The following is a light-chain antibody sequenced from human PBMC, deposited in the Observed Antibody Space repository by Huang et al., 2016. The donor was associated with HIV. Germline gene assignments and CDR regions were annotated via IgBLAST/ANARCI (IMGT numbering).Light chain of an antibody. CDR3: QQRSNWPT. CDR1: QSVGSY. V-gene: IGKV3-11*01. Sequence: EIVLTQSPATLSLSPGERATLSCRASQSVGSYLAWYQQKPGQAPSVLIYDASNRATGIPDRFSGSGSGTDFTLTISSLESEDFAVYYCQQRSNWPTFGQGTKVEIK. J-gene: IGKJ1*01. CDR2: DAS.